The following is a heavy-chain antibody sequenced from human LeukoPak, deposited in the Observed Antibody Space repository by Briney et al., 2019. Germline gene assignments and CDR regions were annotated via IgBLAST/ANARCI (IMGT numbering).Heavy chain of an antibody. V-gene: IGHV3-43*02. J-gene: IGHJ4*02. CDR3: AKKSGKFDY. CDR1: GLPIADFA. CDR2: ISGDGVST. Sequence: GGSLRLSCVASGLPIADFAMHWVRQAPGKGLEWVSLISGDGVSTFYADSVKGRFSISRDNSKNSLYLEMNSLRTEDAAMYYCAKKSGKFDYWGQGTLVAVSS.